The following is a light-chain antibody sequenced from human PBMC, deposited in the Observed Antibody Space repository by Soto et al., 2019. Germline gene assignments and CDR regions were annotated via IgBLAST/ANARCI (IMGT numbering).Light chain of an antibody. CDR1: TSNIESHS. CDR2: TNN. J-gene: IGLJ1*01. CDR3: ATWDDSRNGV. Sequence: QSVLTHPPSASGTPGQRITISCSGSTSNIESHSVNWFQQVPGTAPKLLINTNNQRPSGVPDRFSGSKSGASASLAISGLQSEDEATYYCATWDDSRNGVFGTGTKVTVL. V-gene: IGLV1-44*01.